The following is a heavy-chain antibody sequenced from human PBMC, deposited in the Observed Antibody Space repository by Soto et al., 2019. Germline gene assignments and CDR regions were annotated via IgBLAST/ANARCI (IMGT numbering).Heavy chain of an antibody. V-gene: IGHV3-74*01. Sequence: EVQLVESGGGLVQPGGSLRLSCAASGFIFNSYWMHWVRQAPGKGLVWVSRINTDESSRSYADSVKGRFTISRDNAKNTLYLQVNSLRAEDTAVYFCARDRVPQLGYYGMDVWGQGTTVTVSS. D-gene: IGHD2-2*01. CDR2: INTDESSR. CDR1: GFIFNSYW. J-gene: IGHJ6*02. CDR3: ARDRVPQLGYYGMDV.